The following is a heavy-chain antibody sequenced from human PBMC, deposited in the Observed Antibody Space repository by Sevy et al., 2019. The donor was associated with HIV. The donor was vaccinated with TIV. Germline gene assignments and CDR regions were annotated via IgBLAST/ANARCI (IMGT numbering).Heavy chain of an antibody. CDR3: ARDHMKDGDLGDYYYYAMDV. CDR2: ISGSDSTI. J-gene: IGHJ6*02. D-gene: IGHD4-17*01. V-gene: IGHV3-11*01. CDR1: GFTFSDYY. Sequence: GGSLRLSCAASGFTFSDYYMSWIRQAPGKGLEWLSYISGSDSTIYYADSVKGRFTISRANAKNSLYLQMNSLRAEDTAVYYCARDHMKDGDLGDYYYYAMDVWGQGTTVTVSS.